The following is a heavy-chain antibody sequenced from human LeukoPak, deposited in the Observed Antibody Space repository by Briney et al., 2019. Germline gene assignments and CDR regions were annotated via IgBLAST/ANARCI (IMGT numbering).Heavy chain of an antibody. CDR3: ATYWFEVGSGWYIFGY. CDR2: FDPEDGET. V-gene: IGHV1-24*01. J-gene: IGHJ4*02. Sequence: ASVKLACKVSGYTLTKLSMHWVRQAPGKGLEWMGGFDPEDGETIYAQKFQGRVTMSEDTSTDTAYMELSSVRSEDTAVYYCATYWFEVGSGWYIFGYWGQGTLVAVSS. D-gene: IGHD6-19*01. CDR1: GYTLTKLS.